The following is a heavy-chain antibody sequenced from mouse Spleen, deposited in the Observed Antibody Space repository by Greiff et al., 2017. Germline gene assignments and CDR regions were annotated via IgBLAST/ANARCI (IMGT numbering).Heavy chain of an antibody. V-gene: IGHV1-62-2*01. CDR3: ARQGGTMITLYYAMDY. CDR1: GYTFTEYT. CDR2: FYPGSGSI. D-gene: IGHD2-4*01. J-gene: IGHJ4*01. Sequence: QVQLKESGAELVKPGASVKLSCKASGYTFTEYTIHWVKQRSGQGLEWIGWFYPGSGSIKYNEKFKDKATLTADKSSSTVYMELSRLTSEDSAVYFCARQGGTMITLYYAMDYWGQGTSVTVSS.